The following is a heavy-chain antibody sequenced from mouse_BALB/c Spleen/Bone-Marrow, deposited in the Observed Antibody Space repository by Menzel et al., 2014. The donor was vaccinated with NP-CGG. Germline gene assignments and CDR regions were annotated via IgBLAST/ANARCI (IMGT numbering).Heavy chain of an antibody. J-gene: IGHJ3*01. CDR3: TREGAY. CDR1: GYTFNSYY. V-gene: IGHV1S81*02. Sequence: VQLQQSGAELVEPGASVKLSCKASGYTFNSYYMYWVKQRPGQGLEWIGEINPSNGGINFNEKFKSKATLTVDKSSSTAYMQLSSLTSEDSAVYYCTREGAYWGQGTLVTVSA. CDR2: INPSNGGI.